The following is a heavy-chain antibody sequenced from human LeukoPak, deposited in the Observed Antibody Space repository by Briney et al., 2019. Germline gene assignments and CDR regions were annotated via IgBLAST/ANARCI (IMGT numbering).Heavy chain of an antibody. CDR1: GYTFTSYD. Sequence: GASVKVSCKASGYTFTSYDINWVRQATGQGLEWMGWMNPNSGNTGYAQKFQGRVTIARNTSISTAYMELSSLRSEDTAVYYCARRPVPRGYGPSYYYYYMDVWGKGTTVTVSS. CDR2: MNPNSGNT. CDR3: ARRPVPRGYGPSYYYYYMDV. D-gene: IGHD6-25*01. J-gene: IGHJ6*03. V-gene: IGHV1-8*03.